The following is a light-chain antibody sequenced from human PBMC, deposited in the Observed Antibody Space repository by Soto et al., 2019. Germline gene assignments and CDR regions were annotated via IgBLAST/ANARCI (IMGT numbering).Light chain of an antibody. V-gene: IGKV3-11*01. Sequence: VLTQSPATLSLSPGERATLSCRASQSVSSYLAWYQQKPGQAPRLLIYDASNRATGIPARFSGTGSGTDFTLTISSLEPEDFAIYYCQHRANWPLTFGGGTRVQIK. CDR3: QHRANWPLT. CDR2: DAS. CDR1: QSVSSY. J-gene: IGKJ4*01.